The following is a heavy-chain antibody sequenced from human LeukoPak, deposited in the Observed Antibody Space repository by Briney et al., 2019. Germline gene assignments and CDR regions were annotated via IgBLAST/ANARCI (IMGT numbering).Heavy chain of an antibody. V-gene: IGHV5-51*01. CDR3: ARGASDIVVVPAAPDAFDI. CDR1: GYSFTSYW. CDR2: IYPGDSDT. J-gene: IGHJ3*02. D-gene: IGHD2-2*01. Sequence: GESLKISCKGSGYSFTSYWIGWVRQMPGKGLEWMGIIYPGDSDTRYSPSFQGQVTISADKSISTAYLQWSSLKASDTAMYYCARGASDIVVVPAAPDAFDIWGQGTMVTVSS.